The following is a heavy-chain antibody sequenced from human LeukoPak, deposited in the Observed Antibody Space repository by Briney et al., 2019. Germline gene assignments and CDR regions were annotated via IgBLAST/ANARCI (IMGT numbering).Heavy chain of an antibody. J-gene: IGHJ5*02. V-gene: IGHV4-59*01. D-gene: IGHD1-1*01. CDR2: IYYSGST. CDR1: GGSISSYY. Sequence: PSETLPLTCTVSGGSISSYYWSWIRQPPGKGLEWIGYIYYSGSTNYNPSLKSRVTISVDTSKNQFSLKLSSVTAADTAVYYCARDSWNDPLDPRGQGTLVTVSS. CDR3: ARDSWNDPLDP.